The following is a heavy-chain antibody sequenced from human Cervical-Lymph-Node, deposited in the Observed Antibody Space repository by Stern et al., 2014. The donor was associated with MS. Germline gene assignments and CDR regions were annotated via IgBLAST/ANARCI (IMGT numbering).Heavy chain of an antibody. V-gene: IGHV3-7*01. J-gene: IGHJ6*02. CDR2: INQDGREN. CDR3: ASESDYYYHAMDV. CDR1: GLTFSNYW. Sequence: EVQLVESGGGLVQPGGSLRLSCAASGLTFSNYWMSWVRQAPGKGLEWGADINQDGRENHYVDSVKGRFTISRDNAKNSLYLRMNSLRAEDTAVYYCASESDYYYHAMDVWGRGTTVTVSS.